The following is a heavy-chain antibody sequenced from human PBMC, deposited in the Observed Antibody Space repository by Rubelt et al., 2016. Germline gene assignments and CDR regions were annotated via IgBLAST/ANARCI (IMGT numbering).Heavy chain of an antibody. D-gene: IGHD4-11*01. J-gene: IGHJ6*02. Sequence: ADSVKGRFTISRDNSKNTLYLQMNSLRAEDTAVYYCARGRGVTRNYYGMDVWGQGTTVTVSS. CDR3: ARGRGVTRNYYGMDV. V-gene: IGHV3-53*01.